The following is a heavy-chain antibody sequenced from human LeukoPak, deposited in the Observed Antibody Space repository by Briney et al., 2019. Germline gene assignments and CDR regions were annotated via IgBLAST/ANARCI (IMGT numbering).Heavy chain of an antibody. D-gene: IGHD3-10*01. J-gene: IGHJ5*02. Sequence: GASVKVSCKASGYTFTSYGISWVRQAPGQGLEWMGWISAYNGNTNYAQKLQGRVTMTTDTSTSTAYMELRSLRSDDTAVYYCARLVTMVRGVWDNWFDPWGQGTLVTVSS. CDR2: ISAYNGNT. V-gene: IGHV1-18*01. CDR3: ARLVTMVRGVWDNWFDP. CDR1: GYTFTSYG.